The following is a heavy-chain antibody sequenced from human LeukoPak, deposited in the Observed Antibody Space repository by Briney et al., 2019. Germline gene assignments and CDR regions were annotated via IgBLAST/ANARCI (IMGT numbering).Heavy chain of an antibody. J-gene: IGHJ3*02. Sequence: ASVKVSCKASGYTFTSYDINWVRQATGQGLEWMGWMNPNSGNTGYAQKFQGRVTMTRNTSISTAYMELSSLRSEDTAVYYCARGSGYSYGYDAFDILGQGTMVTVSS. CDR3: ARGSGYSYGYDAFDI. V-gene: IGHV1-8*01. CDR1: GYTFTSYD. D-gene: IGHD5-18*01. CDR2: MNPNSGNT.